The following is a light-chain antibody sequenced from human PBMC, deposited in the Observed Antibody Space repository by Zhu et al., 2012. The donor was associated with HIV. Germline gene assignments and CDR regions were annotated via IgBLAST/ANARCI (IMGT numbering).Light chain of an antibody. J-gene: IGKJ1*01. CDR3: QNXDSGPET. CDR2: RAS. Sequence: DIQMTQSPSSLSVSIGDRVTITCRASQDINFHLAWYQQKPGRVPKLLISRASSLQSGVPSRFSGGASGTDFTLTISSLQPEDVATYFCQNXDSGPETFGQGTTVDIK. V-gene: IGKV1-27*01. CDR1: QDINFH.